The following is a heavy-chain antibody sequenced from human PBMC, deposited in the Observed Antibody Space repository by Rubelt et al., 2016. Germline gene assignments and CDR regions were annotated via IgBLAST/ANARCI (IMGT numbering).Heavy chain of an antibody. J-gene: IGHJ4*02. V-gene: IGHV1-69*01. CDR3: ARDQDSSGW. Sequence: GIIPIFGTANYAQEFQGRVTITADESTSTAYMELSSLRSEDTAVYYCARDQDSSGWWGQGTLVTVSS. D-gene: IGHD6-19*01. CDR2: IIPIFGTA.